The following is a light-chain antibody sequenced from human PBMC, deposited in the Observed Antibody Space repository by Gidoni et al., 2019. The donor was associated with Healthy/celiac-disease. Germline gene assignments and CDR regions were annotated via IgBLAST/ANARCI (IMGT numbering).Light chain of an antibody. CDR1: QSISSY. Sequence: DIQMTQSPSSLSASVVDRVTITGRASQSISSYLKWYQQKPGKAPKLLIYAASSLQSGVPSRFSGSGSGTDFTLTISSLQPEDFATYYWQQSYSTSITFGQGTRLEIK. V-gene: IGKV1-39*01. CDR2: AAS. CDR3: QQSYSTSIT. J-gene: IGKJ5*01.